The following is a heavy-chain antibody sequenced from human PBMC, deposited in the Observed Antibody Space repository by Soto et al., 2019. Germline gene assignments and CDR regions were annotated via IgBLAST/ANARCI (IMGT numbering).Heavy chain of an antibody. J-gene: IGHJ5*02. CDR2: IDWDDDK. CDR1: GFSLSTSGMC. CDR3: ARFSGLDNWFDP. Sequence: SGPTLVNPTQTLTLNCTFSGFSLSTSGMCVSWIRQPPGKALEWLARIDWDDDKYYSTSLKTRLTISKDTSKNQVVLTMTNMDPVDTATYYCARFSGLDNWFDPWGQGTLVTVSS. V-gene: IGHV2-70*11.